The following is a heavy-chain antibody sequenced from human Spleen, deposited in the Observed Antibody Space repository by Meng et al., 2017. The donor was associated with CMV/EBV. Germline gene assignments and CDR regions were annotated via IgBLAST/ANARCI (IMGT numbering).Heavy chain of an antibody. CDR3: ARVGWYNWFDP. Sequence: SETLSLTCAVSGGSISSRNWWSWVRQVPGKGLEWIGEIYHSGSINYKPSLKSRITISLDKSKNQFSLKLSSVTAADTAVYYCARVGWYNWFDPWGQGTLVTVSS. V-gene: IGHV4-4*02. J-gene: IGHJ5*02. CDR1: GGSISSRNW. D-gene: IGHD2-8*01. CDR2: IYHSGSI.